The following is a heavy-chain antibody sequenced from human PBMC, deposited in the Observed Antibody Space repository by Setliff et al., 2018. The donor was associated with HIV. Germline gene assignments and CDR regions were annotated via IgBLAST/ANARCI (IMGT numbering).Heavy chain of an antibody. CDR1: GGTFSSYA. D-gene: IGHD3-22*01. J-gene: IGHJ4*02. V-gene: IGHV1-69*10. Sequence: SVKVSCKASGGTFSSYAISWVRQAPGQGLEWMGGIIPILGIANYAQRFQGWITMTRDTSISTAYMELSRLRSDDTAVYYCARGMDYYDTSGYYQYYFDYWGQGTLVTVSS. CDR2: IIPILGIA. CDR3: ARGMDYYDTSGYYQYYFDY.